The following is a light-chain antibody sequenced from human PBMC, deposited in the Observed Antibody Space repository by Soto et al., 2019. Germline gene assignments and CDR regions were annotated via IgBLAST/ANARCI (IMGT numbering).Light chain of an antibody. CDR3: ATWDDSLNAFV. CDR2: NDD. CDR1: TSSIGSNA. Sequence: QSVLTQSPSASGSPGQRITIYCSGSTSSIGSNAVNWYQQFPGTAPTFLIYNDDQRPSGVPDRFSGSKSCTSASLAISGLHSEDEADYYCATWDDSLNAFVFGTGTKVTAL. J-gene: IGLJ1*01. V-gene: IGLV1-44*01.